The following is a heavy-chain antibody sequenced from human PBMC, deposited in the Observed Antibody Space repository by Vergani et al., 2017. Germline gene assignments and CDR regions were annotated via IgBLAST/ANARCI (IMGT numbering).Heavy chain of an antibody. CDR2: INSSGGHT. D-gene: IGHD3-9*01. CDR3: ARGDYGILTGYRY. CDR1: GYTFSNYY. J-gene: IGHJ4*02. Sequence: QVQVVQSGAEVKKSGASVKVSCKTSGYTFSNYYMHLVRQAPGQGLEWMGIINSSGGHTNYAKKLQGRVTMTRDTSTSTVYMGLSSLRSEDTAIYYCARGDYGILTGYRYWGQGTLVTVSA. V-gene: IGHV1-46*03.